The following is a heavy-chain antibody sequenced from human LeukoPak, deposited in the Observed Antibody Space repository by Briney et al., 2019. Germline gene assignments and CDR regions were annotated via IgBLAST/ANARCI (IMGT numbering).Heavy chain of an antibody. CDR3: VRDWDHFDFDS. J-gene: IGHJ5*01. CDR2: IKGDGSHT. Sequence: GGSLRLSCAASGFTFSNYWMHWVRQAPGKGLAWVSRIKGDGSHTIYADSVKGRFTTSRDNAKNTLYLQMKSLRAEDTAVYYCVRDWDHFDFDSWGLGTLVTVSS. CDR1: GFTFSNYW. V-gene: IGHV3-74*01. D-gene: IGHD3-9*01.